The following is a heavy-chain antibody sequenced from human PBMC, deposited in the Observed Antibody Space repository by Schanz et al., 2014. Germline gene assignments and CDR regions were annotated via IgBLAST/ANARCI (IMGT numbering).Heavy chain of an antibody. CDR2: ISAYNGHT. J-gene: IGHJ4*02. CDR3: ARDRLECGAECYSVEVFEI. Sequence: QVQLVQSGAEVKKPGASVKVSCKASGYTFISYGIKWVRQAPGQGLEWMGWISAYNGHTDYAQKLQGRVTLTTDTSTSTAYMELRNLRSEDTAMYYCARDRLECGAECYSVEVFEIWGQGTLVIVSS. V-gene: IGHV1-18*01. D-gene: IGHD2-21*01. CDR1: GYTFISYG.